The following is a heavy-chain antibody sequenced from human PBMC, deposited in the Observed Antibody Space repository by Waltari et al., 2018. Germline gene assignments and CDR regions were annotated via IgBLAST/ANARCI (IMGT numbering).Heavy chain of an antibody. CDR1: GGSISSPNFF. CDR3: ASTPLFYYDTSGYYF. J-gene: IGHJ4*02. Sequence: QVQLQESGPGLVKPSQTLSLTCTVSGGSISSPNFFWGWIRQPAGKGLQWIGRISSGGDTNDNPSLKSRVTISLDTSKNQFSLTLTSVTAADTAVYYCASTPLFYYDTSGYYFWGQGAPVTVSS. CDR2: ISSGGDT. V-gene: IGHV4-61*02. D-gene: IGHD3-22*01.